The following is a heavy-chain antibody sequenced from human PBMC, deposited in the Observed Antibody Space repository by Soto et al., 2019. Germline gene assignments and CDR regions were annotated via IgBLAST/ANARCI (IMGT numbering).Heavy chain of an antibody. Sequence: QVQLQESGPGLVKPSETLSLTCIVSGGSIISYYWSWIRQPPVKGLEWIGHIYYSGSTNYNPSLKSRVTISVDTSKNHFSLKLSSVTAADTAVYYCARSSPRVVSPWDYWGQGTLVTVSS. D-gene: IGHD3-3*01. CDR1: GGSIISYY. CDR3: ARSSPRVVSPWDY. J-gene: IGHJ4*02. V-gene: IGHV4-59*01. CDR2: IYYSGST.